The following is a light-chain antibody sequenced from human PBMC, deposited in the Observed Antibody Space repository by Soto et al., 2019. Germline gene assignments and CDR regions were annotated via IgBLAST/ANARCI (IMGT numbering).Light chain of an antibody. CDR3: QQYDIWPMYT. CDR2: AAS. CDR1: QSVSRN. V-gene: IGKV3-15*01. J-gene: IGKJ2*01. Sequence: RVMTQSPDTLSVSPGERATLSCRASQSVSRNLAWYQHRPGQAPRLLIYAASTRAAGVPARFSGSGSGTEFTLTISSLQSEDFAIYYCQQYDIWPMYTFGQGTKLELK.